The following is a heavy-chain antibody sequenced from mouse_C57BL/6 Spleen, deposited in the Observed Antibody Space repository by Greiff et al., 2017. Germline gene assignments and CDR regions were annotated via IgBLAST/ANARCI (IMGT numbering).Heavy chain of an antibody. CDR1: CYSITSGYY. CDR2: ISYDGSN. CDR3: AREPGDY. J-gene: IGHJ2*01. V-gene: IGHV3-6*01. Sequence: EVQLQESGPGLVKPSQSLSLTCSVSCYSITSGYYWHWIRQFPGNKLEWMGYISYDGSNNYNPSLKNRISITRDTSKNQCFLKLNSVTTEDTATYYCAREPGDYWGQGTTLTVAS.